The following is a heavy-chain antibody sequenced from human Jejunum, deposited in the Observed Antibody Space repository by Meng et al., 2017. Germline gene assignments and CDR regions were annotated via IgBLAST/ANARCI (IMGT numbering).Heavy chain of an antibody. CDR2: IYDSGNT. Sequence: SETLSLTCTVSGGSINGYFWNWIRQPPGKALEWIGYIYDSGNTNYSPSLKSRATISLDASKNQFSLKLSSVTTADTAVYYCARDTWIGVGQKYFYGLDVWGQGTTVTVSS. V-gene: IGHV4-59*01. CDR3: ARDTWIGVGQKYFYGLDV. CDR1: GGSINGYF. D-gene: IGHD3-3*01. J-gene: IGHJ6*02.